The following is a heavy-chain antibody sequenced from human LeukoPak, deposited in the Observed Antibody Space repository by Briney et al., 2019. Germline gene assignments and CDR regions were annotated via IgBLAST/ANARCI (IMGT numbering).Heavy chain of an antibody. CDR1: GFEFGTFG. V-gene: IGHV3-30*02. CDR2: IRSDGSEG. CDR3: AKDSTVPD. Sequence: GGSLRLSCAASGFEFGTFGMHWVRQPPGKGLTWVAFIRSDGSEGFYADSVKGRFTVSRNNRNDTVFLQLTKVATADTGVYYCAKDSTVPDWGHGTLVTVS. D-gene: IGHD1-26*01. J-gene: IGHJ4*01.